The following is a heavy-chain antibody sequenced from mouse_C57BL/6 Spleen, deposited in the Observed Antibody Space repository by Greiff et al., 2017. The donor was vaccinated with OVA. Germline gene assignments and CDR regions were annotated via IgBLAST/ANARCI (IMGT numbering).Heavy chain of an antibody. J-gene: IGHJ2*01. CDR1: GFTFSSYA. D-gene: IGHD1-1*01. CDR2: ISDGGSYT. Sequence: EVKLVESGGGLVKPGGSLKLSCAASGFTFSSYAMSWVRQTPEKRLEWVATISDGGSYTYYPDNVKGRFTISRDNAKNNLYLQMSHLKTEDTAMYYCARDYYSSSLDYWGQGTTLTVSS. CDR3: ARDYYSSSLDY. V-gene: IGHV5-4*01.